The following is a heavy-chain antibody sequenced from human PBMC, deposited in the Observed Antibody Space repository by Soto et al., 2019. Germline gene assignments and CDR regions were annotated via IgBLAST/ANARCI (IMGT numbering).Heavy chain of an antibody. CDR1: GLSFGSYG. CDR2: ISYDGSKK. V-gene: IGHV3-30*18. Sequence: GGSLRFSCVVSGLSFGSYGMHWVRQAPGKGLEWVALISYDGSKKYYMDSVKGRFTISRDNSLGTLFLQMISLRPEDTAVYYCAKSRGVDNYYYGMDVWGQGTTVTVSS. J-gene: IGHJ6*02. D-gene: IGHD3-10*01. CDR3: AKSRGVDNYYYGMDV.